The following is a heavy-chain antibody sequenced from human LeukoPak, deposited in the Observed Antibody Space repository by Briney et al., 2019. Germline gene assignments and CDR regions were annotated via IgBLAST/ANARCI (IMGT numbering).Heavy chain of an antibody. Sequence: TGGSLRLSCAATGFTFSNSWMSWVRQAPGKGLEWVANIKQDGSENFYVDSVKGRFAVSRDNAINSLFLQMNSLRVEDTAVYFCARSARGDESVYYYMDHWGQGILVTVSS. CDR2: IKQDGSEN. D-gene: IGHD3-22*01. V-gene: IGHV3-7*01. CDR1: GFTFSNSW. J-gene: IGHJ4*02. CDR3: ARSARGDESVYYYMDH.